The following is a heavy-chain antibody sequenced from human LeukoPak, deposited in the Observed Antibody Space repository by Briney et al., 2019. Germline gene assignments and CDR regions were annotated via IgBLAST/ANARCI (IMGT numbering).Heavy chain of an antibody. Sequence: PSQTLSLTCTVSGGSISSGSYYWSWIRQPAGKGLEWIGRIYTSGSTNYNPSLKSRVTISVDTSKNQFSLKLSSVTAANTAVYYCVRVRRIGAALGWFDPWGQGTLVTVSS. J-gene: IGHJ5*02. V-gene: IGHV4-61*02. CDR1: GGSISSGSYY. CDR2: IYTSGST. D-gene: IGHD6-13*01. CDR3: VRVRRIGAALGWFDP.